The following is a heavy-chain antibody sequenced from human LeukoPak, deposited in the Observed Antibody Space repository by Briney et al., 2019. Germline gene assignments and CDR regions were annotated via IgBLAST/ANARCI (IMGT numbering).Heavy chain of an antibody. Sequence: GGSLRLSCAASGFTFISYWMSWVRQTPGKGLECVANIKQDGSEKYYVDSVKGRFTISRDNAKNSLYLQMNSLRAEDTAVYYCVRYHWNDYWGQGTLVTVSS. D-gene: IGHD1-1*01. CDR1: GFTFISYW. CDR2: IKQDGSEK. J-gene: IGHJ4*02. CDR3: VRYHWNDY. V-gene: IGHV3-7*01.